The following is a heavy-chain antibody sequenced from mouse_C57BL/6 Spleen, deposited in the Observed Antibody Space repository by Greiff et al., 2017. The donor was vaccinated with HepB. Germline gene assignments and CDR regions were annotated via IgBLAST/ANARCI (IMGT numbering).Heavy chain of an antibody. CDR2: IWSGGST. D-gene: IGHD2-5*01. CDR3: ARVGGAYYSNLGAMDY. CDR1: GFSLTSYG. V-gene: IGHV2-2*01. Sequence: VQLQESGPGLVQPSQSLSITCTVSGFSLTSYGVHWVRQSPGKGLEWLGVIWSGGSTDYNAAFISRLSISKDKSKSQVFFKMNSLQADDTAIYYCARVGGAYYSNLGAMDYWGQGTSVTVSS. J-gene: IGHJ4*01.